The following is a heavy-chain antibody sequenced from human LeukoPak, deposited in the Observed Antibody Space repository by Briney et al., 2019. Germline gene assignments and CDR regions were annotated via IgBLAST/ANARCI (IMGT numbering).Heavy chain of an antibody. V-gene: IGHV1-2*06. CDR2: IDPYSGDT. CDR3: ARSKKFCRGGSCDFDY. J-gene: IGHJ4*02. Sequence: GASVKVSCKAYGYTFTGYYIHYVRQAPGQGLEWMGRIDPYSGDTNYAQKFQGRVTMARDTSISTAYMELSRLRSDDTAVFYCARSKKFCRGGSCDFDYWGQGTLLTVSS. D-gene: IGHD2-15*01. CDR1: GYTFTGYY.